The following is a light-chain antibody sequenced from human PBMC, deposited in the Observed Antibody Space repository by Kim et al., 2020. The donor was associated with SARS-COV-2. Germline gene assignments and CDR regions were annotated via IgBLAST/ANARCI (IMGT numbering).Light chain of an antibody. CDR1: SANIGRNT. CDR3: AAWDDSLNGLVV. Sequence: RVTISWSGSSANIGRNTVNWYQQLPGTAPKLLIYSNNQRPSGVPDRFSGSKSGTSASLAISGLQSEDEADYYCAAWDDSLNGLVVFGGGTQLTVL. J-gene: IGLJ2*01. V-gene: IGLV1-44*01. CDR2: SNN.